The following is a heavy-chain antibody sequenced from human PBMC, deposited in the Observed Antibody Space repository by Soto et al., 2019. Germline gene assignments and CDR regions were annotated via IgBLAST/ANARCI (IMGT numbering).Heavy chain of an antibody. D-gene: IGHD1-26*01. Sequence: QEQLVESGGGVVQPGRSLRLSCAASGFTFSAYGMHWVRQAPGKGLEGVAVVSYDGSNKYYADSVKGRFTISRDNSWNTLYLQMNSLRAEDTAVYYCAKVTFSGDYYYYYGMDVWGQGTTVTVSS. CDR3: AKVTFSGDYYYYYGMDV. J-gene: IGHJ6*02. CDR2: VSYDGSNK. V-gene: IGHV3-30*18. CDR1: GFTFSAYG.